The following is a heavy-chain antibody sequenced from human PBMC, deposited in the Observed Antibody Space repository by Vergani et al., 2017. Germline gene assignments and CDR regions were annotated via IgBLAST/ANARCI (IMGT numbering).Heavy chain of an antibody. CDR2: IIPILGIA. Sequence: QVQLVQSGAEVKKPGSSVKVSCKASGGTFSSYAISWVRQAPGQGLEWMGRIIPILGIANYAQKFQGRVKITADKSTSTAYMELSSMRSEDTAVYYCASSWGISWYYFDYWGQGTLVTVSS. D-gene: IGHD6-13*01. CDR1: GGTFSSYA. CDR3: ASSWGISWYYFDY. V-gene: IGHV1-69*04. J-gene: IGHJ4*02.